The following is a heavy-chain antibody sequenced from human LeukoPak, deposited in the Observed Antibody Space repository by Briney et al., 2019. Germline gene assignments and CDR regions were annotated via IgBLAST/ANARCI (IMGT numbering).Heavy chain of an antibody. CDR2: INGDGSTT. Sequence: GGSLRLSCAASGFTFSSYWMHWVRQAPGKGLVWVSRINGDGSTTSYADSVKGRFTISRDNAKNTLYLQMNTPRAEDTAVYYCARRNYWGQGTLVTVSS. CDR1: GFTFSSYW. CDR3: ARRNY. J-gene: IGHJ4*02. V-gene: IGHV3-74*01.